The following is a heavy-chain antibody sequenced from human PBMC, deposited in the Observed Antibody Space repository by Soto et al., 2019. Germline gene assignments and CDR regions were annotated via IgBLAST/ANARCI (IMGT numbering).Heavy chain of an antibody. Sequence: SETLSLTCTVSGGSISSNYWTWIRQPPGKGLEWIGYVYNSGSTNYNPSLKSRVTISEDTSKSQVSLKVNSVTAADTAVYFCARGGTRSTDLLTYWGQGTQVTVSS. V-gene: IGHV4-59*08. CDR2: VYNSGST. CDR3: ARGGTRSTDLLTY. CDR1: GGSISSNY. D-gene: IGHD1-26*01. J-gene: IGHJ4*02.